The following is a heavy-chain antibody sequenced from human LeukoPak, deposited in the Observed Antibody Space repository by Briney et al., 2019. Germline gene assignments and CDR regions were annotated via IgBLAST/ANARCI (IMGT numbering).Heavy chain of an antibody. CDR3: ARASSRDNFFDY. D-gene: IGHD6-13*01. J-gene: IGHJ4*02. CDR2: INPNSGGT. Sequence: GASVTVSFKASGYTFTVYYMHWVRQAPGQGREWMGWINPNSGGTNYAQKFQGRVTITRDTSISTAYMELSRLRSDDTAVYYCARASSRDNFFDYWGQGTLVTVSS. CDR1: GYTFTVYY. V-gene: IGHV1-2*02.